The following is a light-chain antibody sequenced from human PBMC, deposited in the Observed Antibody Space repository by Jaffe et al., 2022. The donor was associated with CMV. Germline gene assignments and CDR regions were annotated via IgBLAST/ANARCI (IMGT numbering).Light chain of an antibody. CDR1: STDIGSYNV. CDR3: CSYAGRGTLI. Sequence: QSALTQPASVSGSPGQSITISCTGTSTDIGSYNVVSWYQQHPGKAPKVMIFEVSKRPSGVSDRFSGSKSGNTASLTISGLQAEDEGDYHCCSYAGRGTLIFGGGTKVTVL. V-gene: IGLV2-23*02. CDR2: EVS. J-gene: IGLJ2*01.